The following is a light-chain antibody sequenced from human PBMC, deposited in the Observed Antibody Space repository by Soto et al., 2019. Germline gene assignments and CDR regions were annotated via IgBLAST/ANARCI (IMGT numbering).Light chain of an antibody. CDR1: SGDVGAYNY. CDR3: SSYTTINTRV. V-gene: IGLV2-14*03. J-gene: IGLJ1*01. Sequence: QSALTQPASVSASPGQSITISCTGTSGDVGAYNYVSWYQHHPGKAPKLIMYDVISRPSGVSNRFSGSKSGNTASLTISGLQAEDEADYYCSSYTTINTRVFGTGTKLTVL. CDR2: DVI.